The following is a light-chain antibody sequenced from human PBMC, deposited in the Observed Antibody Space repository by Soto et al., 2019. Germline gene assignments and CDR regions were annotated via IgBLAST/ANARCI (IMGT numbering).Light chain of an antibody. J-gene: IGLJ1*01. V-gene: IGLV1-44*01. CDR1: SSNIGSNT. Sequence: QSVLTQPPSASGTPGQRVTISCSGRSSNIGSNTVNWYQHLPGTAPKLLMYTNNQRPSGVPDRFSGSKSGTSASLAISGLQSGDEADYYCVAWDDSLNGYVFGPGTKLTVL. CDR2: TNN. CDR3: VAWDDSLNGYV.